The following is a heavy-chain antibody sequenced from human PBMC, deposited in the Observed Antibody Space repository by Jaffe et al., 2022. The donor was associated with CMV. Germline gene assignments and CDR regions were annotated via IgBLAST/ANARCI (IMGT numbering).Heavy chain of an antibody. CDR3: ARGQATYYDILTGYYWTDWFDP. CDR1: GYTFTSYG. Sequence: QVQLVQSGAEVKKPGASVKVSCKASGYTFTSYGISWVRQAPGQGLEWMGWISAYNGNTNYAQKLQGRVTMTTDTSTSTAYMELRSLRSDDTAVYYCARGQATYYDILTGYYWTDWFDPWGQGTLVTVSS. J-gene: IGHJ5*02. CDR2: ISAYNGNT. V-gene: IGHV1-18*04. D-gene: IGHD3-9*01.